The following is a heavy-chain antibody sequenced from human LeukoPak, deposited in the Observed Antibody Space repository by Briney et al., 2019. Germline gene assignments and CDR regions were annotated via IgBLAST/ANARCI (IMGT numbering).Heavy chain of an antibody. CDR1: GGSFSGYY. J-gene: IGHJ4*02. CDR2: INHSGST. CDR3: ARGQGERTRSSPYYFDY. V-gene: IGHV4-34*01. D-gene: IGHD6-6*01. Sequence: PSETLSLTCAVYGGSFSGYYWSWIRQPPGKGLEWIGEINHSGSTNYNPSLKSRVTISVDTSKSQFSLKLSSVTAADTAVYYCARGQGERTRSSPYYFDYWGQGTLVTVSS.